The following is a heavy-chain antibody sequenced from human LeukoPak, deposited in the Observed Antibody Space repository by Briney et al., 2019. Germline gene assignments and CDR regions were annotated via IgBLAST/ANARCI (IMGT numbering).Heavy chain of an antibody. J-gene: IGHJ4*02. CDR3: ARVPTSARGVLGYFDY. Sequence: GASVKVSCKVSGYTLTELSMHWVRQAPGKGLEWMGGFDPEDGETIYAQKFQGRVTMTEDTSTDTAYMEVSSLRSEDTAVYYCARVPTSARGVLGYFDYWGQGTLVTVSS. V-gene: IGHV1-24*01. CDR1: GYTLTELS. D-gene: IGHD2-8*01. CDR2: FDPEDGET.